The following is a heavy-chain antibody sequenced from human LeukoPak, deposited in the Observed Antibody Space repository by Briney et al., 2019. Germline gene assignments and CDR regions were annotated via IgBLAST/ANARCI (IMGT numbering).Heavy chain of an antibody. CDR2: IYYGGGTSGGT. Sequence: SETLSLTCSVSGGPIRSYYWSWLRQPPGKGLEGKGLEWIGYIYYGGGTSGGTNYNTSLKSRVTISLDTSQNQFSLKLSSVTAADTAVYYCARGGNYGDYDGYFDYWGQGTLVTVSS. V-gene: IGHV4-59*08. CDR1: GGPIRSYY. CDR3: ARGGNYGDYDGYFDY. J-gene: IGHJ4*02. D-gene: IGHD4-17*01.